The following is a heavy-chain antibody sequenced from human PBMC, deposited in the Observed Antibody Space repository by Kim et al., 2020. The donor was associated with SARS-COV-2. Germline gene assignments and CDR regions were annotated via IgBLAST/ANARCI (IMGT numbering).Heavy chain of an antibody. V-gene: IGHV4-31*02. CDR3: ARGWGDLLGHAFDI. J-gene: IGHJ3*02. Sequence: NPSLKSRCTRSVDTSKNQFALKLSSVTAADTAVYYCARGWGDLLGHAFDIWGQGTMVTVSS. D-gene: IGHD3-16*01.